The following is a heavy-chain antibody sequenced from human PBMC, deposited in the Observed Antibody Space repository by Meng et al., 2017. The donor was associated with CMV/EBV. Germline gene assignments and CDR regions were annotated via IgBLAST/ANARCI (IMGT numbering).Heavy chain of an antibody. CDR2: ISSSSSTI. CDR1: GFTFSSYS. D-gene: IGHD2-15*01. V-gene: IGHV3-48*04. J-gene: IGHJ6*02. Sequence: GESLKISCAASGFTFSSYSMNWDRQAPGKGLEWVSYISSSSSTIYYADSVKGRFTISRDNAKNSLYLQMNSLRAEDTAVYYCARDSPGRYCSGGSCYYYYYGVDVWGQGTTVTVSS. CDR3: ARDSPGRYCSGGSCYYYYYGVDV.